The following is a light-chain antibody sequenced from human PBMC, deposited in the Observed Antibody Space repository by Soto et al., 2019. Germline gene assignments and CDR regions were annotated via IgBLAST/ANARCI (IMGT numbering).Light chain of an antibody. V-gene: IGKV3D-20*01. Sequence: DIVLTQSPATLSLSPGERATLYCGASQRVSGGFLAWYQQKPGLAPRLILYDTSFRATGIPDRFSGSGSGTDFTLTISSLEPEDFAVYYCQQRYRWPPITFGQGTRLEIK. CDR1: QRVSGGF. CDR2: DTS. J-gene: IGKJ5*01. CDR3: QQRYRWPPIT.